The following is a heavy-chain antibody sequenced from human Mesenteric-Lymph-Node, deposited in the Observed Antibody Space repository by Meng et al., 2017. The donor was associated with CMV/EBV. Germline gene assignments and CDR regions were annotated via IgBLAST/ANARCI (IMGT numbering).Heavy chain of an antibody. V-gene: IGHV3-33*05. D-gene: IGHD2-2*01. CDR3: ASCSSTSCYGY. CDR1: GFTFSSYG. Sequence: GGSLRLSCAASGFTFSSYGMHWVRQAPGKGLEWVAVISYGGSNKYYGDSVKGRFAISRDNSKSTLYLQMNSLRDEDTAVYYCASCSSTSCYGYWGQGTLVTVSS. J-gene: IGHJ4*02. CDR2: ISYGGSNK.